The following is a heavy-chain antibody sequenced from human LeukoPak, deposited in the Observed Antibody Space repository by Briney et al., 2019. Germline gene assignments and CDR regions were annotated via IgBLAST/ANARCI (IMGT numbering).Heavy chain of an antibody. CDR1: GFTFSSYA. CDR2: ISYDGSNK. D-gene: IGHD3-22*01. V-gene: IGHV3-30-3*01. CDR3: ARETMIVVLDY. J-gene: IGHJ4*02. Sequence: PGGSLRLSCAASGFTFSSYAMHWVRQAPGKGLEWVAVISYDGSNKYYADSVKGRFTISRDNSKNTLYLQMNSLRAEGTAVYYCARETMIVVLDYWGQGTLVTVSS.